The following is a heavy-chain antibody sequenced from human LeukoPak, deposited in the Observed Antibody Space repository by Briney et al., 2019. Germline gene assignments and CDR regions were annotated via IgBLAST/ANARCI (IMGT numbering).Heavy chain of an antibody. Sequence: APVKVSCKASGYTFTNYAMNWVRQVPGQGLEWMGWIDTNTGNPTYAQGFTEQFVFSLDTSVNTAYLQINSLKSEDTAVYYCARDNYGAEEGIGSSLVWLDPWGQGTLVTASS. J-gene: IGHJ5*02. D-gene: IGHD6-13*01. V-gene: IGHV7-4-1*02. CDR2: IDTNTGNP. CDR1: GYTFTNYA. CDR3: ARDNYGAEEGIGSSLVWLDP.